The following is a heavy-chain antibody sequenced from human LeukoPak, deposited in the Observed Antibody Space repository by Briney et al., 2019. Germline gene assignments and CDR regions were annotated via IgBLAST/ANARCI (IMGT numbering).Heavy chain of an antibody. V-gene: IGHV4-34*01. D-gene: IGHD3-22*01. J-gene: IGHJ4*02. CDR1: GGSFSGYY. CDR2: INHSGRH. CDR3: AATYYYDSSGPFGAGY. Sequence: SETLSLTCAVYGGSFSGYYWSWIRQPPGKGLEWIGEINHSGRHYYNPSLKSRVTISVDTSKNQFSLKLSSVTAADTAVYYCAATYYYDSSGPFGAGYWGQGTLVTVSS.